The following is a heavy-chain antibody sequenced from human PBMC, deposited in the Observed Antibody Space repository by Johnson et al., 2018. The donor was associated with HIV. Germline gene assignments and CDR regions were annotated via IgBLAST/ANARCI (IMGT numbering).Heavy chain of an antibody. Sequence: VQLVESGGGLVQPGGSLRLSCAVSGFTVSSNYITWVRQAPGKGLEWISVIYSGGDTYYADSVKGRFTISRDNAKNSLYLQMNSLRREDTALYYCTPIDWPGVVALDIWGQGTMVTVSS. J-gene: IGHJ3*02. CDR3: TPIDWPGVVALDI. CDR1: GFTVSSNY. D-gene: IGHD3-3*01. CDR2: IYSGGDT. V-gene: IGHV3-66*01.